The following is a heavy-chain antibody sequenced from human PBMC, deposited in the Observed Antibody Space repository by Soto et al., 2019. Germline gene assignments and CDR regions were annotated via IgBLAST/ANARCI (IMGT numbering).Heavy chain of an antibody. CDR1: GFTFSSYW. CDR3: ARDRVLLWFGELLPTYYYGMDV. Sequence: GGSLRLSCAASGFTFSSYWMHWVRQAPGKGLVWVSRINSDGSSTSYADSVKGRFTISRDNAKNTLYLQMNSLRAEDTAVYYCARDRVLLWFGELLPTYYYGMDVWGQGTTVTVSS. V-gene: IGHV3-74*01. D-gene: IGHD3-10*01. CDR2: INSDGSST. J-gene: IGHJ6*02.